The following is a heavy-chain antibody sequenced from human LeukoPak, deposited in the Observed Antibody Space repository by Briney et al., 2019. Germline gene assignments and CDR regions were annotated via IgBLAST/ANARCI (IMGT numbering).Heavy chain of an antibody. Sequence: ASVKVSCKASGGTFSSYAISWVRQAPGQGLEWMGGIIPIFGTANYAQKFQGRATITADESTSTAYMELSSLRSEDTAVYYCAREARLRYFDWLLSYWGQGTLVTVSS. CDR2: IIPIFGTA. J-gene: IGHJ4*02. V-gene: IGHV1-69*13. D-gene: IGHD3-9*01. CDR3: AREARLRYFDWLLSY. CDR1: GGTFSSYA.